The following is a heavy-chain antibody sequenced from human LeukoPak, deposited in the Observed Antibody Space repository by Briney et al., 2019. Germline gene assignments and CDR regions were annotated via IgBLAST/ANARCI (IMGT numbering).Heavy chain of an antibody. J-gene: IGHJ4*02. CDR1: GFTFRTYA. CDR3: AKEVTSFGYRGVDF. Sequence: PGGSLRLSCAASGFTFRTYAMNWVRQAPGKGLEWVSSVSGNGVNTYYADSVRGRFTVSRDNSRNTAYLQVNNLRAEDTAIFYCAKEVTSFGYRGVDFWGQGTLVTVSS. CDR2: VSGNGVNT. D-gene: IGHD5-18*01. V-gene: IGHV3-23*01.